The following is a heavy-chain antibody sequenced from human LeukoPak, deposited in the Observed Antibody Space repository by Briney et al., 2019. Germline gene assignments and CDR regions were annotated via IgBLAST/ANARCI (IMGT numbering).Heavy chain of an antibody. CDR3: ARTKSNGWYLED. D-gene: IGHD6-19*01. V-gene: IGHV3-33*01. Sequence: PGRSLRLSCAASGFTFSSYGMHWVRQAPGKGLEWVAVIWYDGSNKYYADSVKGRFTISRDNSKNTLYLQMNSLRAEDTAVYYCARTKSNGWYLEDWGQGTLVTVSS. CDR1: GFTFSSYG. J-gene: IGHJ4*02. CDR2: IWYDGSNK.